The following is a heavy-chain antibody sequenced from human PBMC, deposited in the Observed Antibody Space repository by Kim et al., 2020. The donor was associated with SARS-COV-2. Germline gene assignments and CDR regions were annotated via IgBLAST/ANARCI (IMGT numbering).Heavy chain of an antibody. J-gene: IGHJ6*02. CDR2: IKQDGSEK. CDR3: ARVKPMVRGVYYYYGMDV. Sequence: GGSLRLSCAASGFTFSSYWMSWVRQAPGKGLEWVANIKQDGSEKYYVDSVKGRFTISRDNAKNSLYLQMNSLRAEDTAVYYCARVKPMVRGVYYYYGMDVWGQGTTVTVSS. D-gene: IGHD3-10*01. CDR1: GFTFSSYW. V-gene: IGHV3-7*03.